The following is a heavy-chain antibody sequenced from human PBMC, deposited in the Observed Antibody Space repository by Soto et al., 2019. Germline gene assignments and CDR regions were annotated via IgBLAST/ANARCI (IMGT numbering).Heavy chain of an antibody. CDR3: ARVIVDTAMINYYGMDV. V-gene: IGHV4-34*01. D-gene: IGHD5-18*01. Sequence: QVQLQQWGAGLLKPSETLSLTCAVYGGSFSGYYWSWIRQPPGKGLEWIGEINHSGSTNYNPSLKSRVTISVDTSKNQFSLKLSSVTAADTAVYYCARVIVDTAMINYYGMDVWGQGTTVTVSS. J-gene: IGHJ6*02. CDR2: INHSGST. CDR1: GGSFSGYY.